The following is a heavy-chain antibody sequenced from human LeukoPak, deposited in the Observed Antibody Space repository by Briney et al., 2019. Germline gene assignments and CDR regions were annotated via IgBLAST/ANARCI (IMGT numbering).Heavy chain of an antibody. V-gene: IGHV1-18*01. D-gene: IGHD3-3*01. J-gene: IGHJ6*03. Sequence: ASVKVSCKASGYTFTSYGISWVRQAPGQGLEWMGWISAYNGNTNYAQKLQGRVTMTTDTSTSTAYMELRSLRSDDTAEYYCARVGRYDFWSGYSSYYYYYMDVWGKGTTVTVSS. CDR1: GYTFTSYG. CDR2: ISAYNGNT. CDR3: ARVGRYDFWSGYSSYYYYYMDV.